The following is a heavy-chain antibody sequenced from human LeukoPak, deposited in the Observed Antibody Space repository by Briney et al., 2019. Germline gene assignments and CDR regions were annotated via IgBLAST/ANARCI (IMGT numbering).Heavy chain of an antibody. CDR2: ISSSGSTI. D-gene: IGHD7-27*01. CDR1: GFTFSDYY. V-gene: IGHV3-11*01. Sequence: GGSLRLSCAASGFTFSDYYMSWIRQAPGKGLEWVSYISSSGSTIYYADSVKGRFTISRDNAKNSLYLQMNSLRAEDTAVYYCARVGKSNYYYYYYMDVWGKGTTVTVSS. J-gene: IGHJ6*03. CDR3: ARVGKSNYYYYYYMDV.